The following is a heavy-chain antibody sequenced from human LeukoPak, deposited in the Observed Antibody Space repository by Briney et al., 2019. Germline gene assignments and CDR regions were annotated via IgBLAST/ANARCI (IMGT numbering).Heavy chain of an antibody. D-gene: IGHD3-10*01. Sequence: PGGSLRLSCEAFGFSFSSYNMDWVRQTPGKGLEWISSITTSSSYTFYADSAKGRFTISRDNARNSLYLQMDSLRAEDTAVYYVWFGEFDTDYWGQGTLVTVSS. CDR2: ITTSSSYT. J-gene: IGHJ4*02. V-gene: IGHV3-21*01. CDR3: WFGEFDTDY. CDR1: GFSFSSYN.